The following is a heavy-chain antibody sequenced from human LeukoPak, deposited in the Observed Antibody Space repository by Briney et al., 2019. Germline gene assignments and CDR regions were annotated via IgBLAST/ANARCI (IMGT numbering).Heavy chain of an antibody. Sequence: SETLSLTCTVSGGSISSSTYYWGWIRRPPGKGLEWIGSIYYGGSTYYNPSLKSRTTVSVDTSKNQFSLKLSSVTAADTAVYYCVRGSTLRHYQYWGQGTLVTVSS. J-gene: IGHJ4*02. V-gene: IGHV4-39*01. D-gene: IGHD3-16*01. CDR3: VRGSTLRHYQY. CDR1: GGSISSSTYY. CDR2: IYYGGST.